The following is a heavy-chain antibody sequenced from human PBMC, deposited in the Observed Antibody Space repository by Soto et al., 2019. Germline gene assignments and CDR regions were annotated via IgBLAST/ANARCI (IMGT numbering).Heavy chain of an antibody. CDR1: GFTFNNYA. V-gene: IGHV3-23*01. Sequence: EVQVLDSGGGLVQPGGSLRLSCAASGFTFNNYAMNWVRQAPGKGLEWVATISATGGSTYYADSVKGRFTISRDNSKNTLYLQMNGLRVEDTAVYYCAKDRLAASPTSPNW. J-gene: IGHJ5*01. D-gene: IGHD2-2*01. CDR3: AKDRLAASPTSPNW. CDR2: ISATGGST.